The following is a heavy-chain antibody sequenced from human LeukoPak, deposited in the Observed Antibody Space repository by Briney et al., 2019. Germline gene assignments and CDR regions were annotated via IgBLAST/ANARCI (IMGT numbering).Heavy chain of an antibody. CDR3: ARAGCRGGSCYDWFDP. CDR2: INPNSGGT. D-gene: IGHD2-15*01. V-gene: IGHV1-2*02. CDR1: GYTFTGYY. J-gene: IGHJ5*02. Sequence: ASVKVSCKASGYTFTGYYMHWVRQAPGQGLEWMGWINPNSGGTNYAQKFQGRVTMTRDTSISTAYMELSRLRSDDTAVYYCARAGCRGGSCYDWFDPWGQGTLVTVSS.